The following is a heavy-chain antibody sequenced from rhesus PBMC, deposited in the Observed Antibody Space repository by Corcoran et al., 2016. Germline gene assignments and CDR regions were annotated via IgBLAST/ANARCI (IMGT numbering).Heavy chain of an antibody. Sequence: EVQLVQSGAEVKKPGASVKISCKASGYTFTDYYLHWVRQAPGKGLEWMGRVDPEDGEAINAQKFQDKVTNTADTSTDTAYMELSSLRSEDTAVYYCATGRVLGAAGPDSYFDYWGQGVLVTVSS. V-gene: IGHV1-111*02. CDR3: ATGRVLGAAGPDSYFDY. CDR2: VDPEDGEA. D-gene: IGHD6-13*01. J-gene: IGHJ4*01. CDR1: GYTFTDYY.